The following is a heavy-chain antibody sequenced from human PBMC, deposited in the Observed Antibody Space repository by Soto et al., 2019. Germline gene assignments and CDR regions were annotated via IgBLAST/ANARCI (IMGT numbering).Heavy chain of an antibody. CDR1: GFTFSTYG. D-gene: IGHD2-8*01. J-gene: IGHJ1*01. V-gene: IGHV3-30*18. CDR3: VKGIGYCTNGVCYMDY. CDR2: ISYDGNNK. Sequence: QGQLVESGGGVVQPGRSLRLSCAASGFTFSTYGMHWVRQAPGKGLEWVAVISYDGNNKYNADSVKGRFTISRDNYKNTLYLQMNSLRAEDKAVYYCVKGIGYCTNGVCYMDYWGKGTLVTVSS.